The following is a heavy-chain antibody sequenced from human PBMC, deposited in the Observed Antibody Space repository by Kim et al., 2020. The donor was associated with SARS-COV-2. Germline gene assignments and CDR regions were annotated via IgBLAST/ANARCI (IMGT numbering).Heavy chain of an antibody. J-gene: IGHJ6*02. CDR3: ARGPTYYYYGMDV. V-gene: IGHV4-34*01. Sequence: YYPTHKSRFTISVDTSRNHYSLTLGSVTAADTAVYYCARGPTYYYYGMDVWGQGSTVTVSS.